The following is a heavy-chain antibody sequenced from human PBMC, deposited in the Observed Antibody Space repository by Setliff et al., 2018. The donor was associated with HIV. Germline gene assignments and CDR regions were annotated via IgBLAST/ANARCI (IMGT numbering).Heavy chain of an antibody. D-gene: IGHD1-26*01. CDR3: TRVMGATTGFHDY. V-gene: IGHV1-46*01. CDR1: GYSFTRYY. Sequence: ASVKVSCKASGYSFTRYYMHWVRQAPGQGLEWMGITHPSGGSPNYAQKFQGRVTTTIDRSTSTAYMELRSLRSDDTAVYYCTRVMGATTGFHDYWGQGTLVTVSS. CDR2: THPSGGSP. J-gene: IGHJ4*02.